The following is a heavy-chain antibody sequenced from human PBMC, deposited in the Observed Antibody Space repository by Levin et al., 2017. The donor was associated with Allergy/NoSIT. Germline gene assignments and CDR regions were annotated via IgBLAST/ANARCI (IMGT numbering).Heavy chain of an antibody. Sequence: SETLSLICSVTGGSISIDHYYWTWIRQLPGKGLEWIGYTYHSGSTFYNPSLKSRLTMSVDTSKNQFSLQLRSVTAADTAVYYCARGSYDVSTGYYNQIDYWGQGTLVTVSS. CDR3: ARGSYDVSTGYYNQIDY. D-gene: IGHD3-9*01. V-gene: IGHV4-31*03. J-gene: IGHJ4*02. CDR2: TYHSGST. CDR1: GGSISIDHYY.